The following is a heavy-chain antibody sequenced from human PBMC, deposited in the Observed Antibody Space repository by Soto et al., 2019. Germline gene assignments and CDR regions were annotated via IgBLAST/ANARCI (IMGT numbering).Heavy chain of an antibody. CDR3: NRGGSAPGNFYISNYYDMDV. D-gene: IGHD3-10*01. Sequence: GGSLRLSCAASGFSVSSYYMSWVRHAPGKGLEWGSLIYRGGGAYGAESVKGRFTISRGISSNTTYLYMTYLADDDTANYYCNRGGSAPGNFYISNYYDMDVWGRGTTVTVS. J-gene: IGHJ6*02. CDR1: GFSVSSYY. V-gene: IGHV3-53*01. CDR2: IYRGGGA.